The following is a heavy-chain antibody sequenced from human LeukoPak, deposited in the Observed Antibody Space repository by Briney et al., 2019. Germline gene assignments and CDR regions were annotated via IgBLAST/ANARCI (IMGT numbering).Heavy chain of an antibody. CDR2: IYYSGST. CDR1: GGSISSSSYY. D-gene: IGHD6-13*01. Sequence: PSETLSLTCTVSGGSISSSSYYWGWIRQPPGKGLEWIGSIYYSGSTYYNPSLKSRVTISVDTSKNQFSLKLSSVTAADTAVYYCAGGGHSSSWLKLDYWGQGTLVPVSS. J-gene: IGHJ4*02. CDR3: AGGGHSSSWLKLDY. V-gene: IGHV4-39*01.